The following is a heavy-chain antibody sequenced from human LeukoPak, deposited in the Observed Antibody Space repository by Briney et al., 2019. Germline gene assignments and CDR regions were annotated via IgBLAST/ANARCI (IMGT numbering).Heavy chain of an antibody. J-gene: IGHJ5*02. CDR2: ISAYNGNT. CDR1: GYTFTSYG. CDR3: ARDRCSSTSCYVGDWFGP. D-gene: IGHD2-2*01. Sequence: GASVKVSCKASGYTFTSYGISWVRQAPGQGLEWMGWISAYNGNTNYAQKLQGRVTMTTDTSTSTAYIELRSLRSDDTAVYYCARDRCSSTSCYVGDWFGPWRQGTLVTVSS. V-gene: IGHV1-18*01.